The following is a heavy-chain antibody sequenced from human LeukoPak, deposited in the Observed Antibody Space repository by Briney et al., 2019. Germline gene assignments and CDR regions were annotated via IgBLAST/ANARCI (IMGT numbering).Heavy chain of an antibody. Sequence: SETLSLTRTVSGGSISSGDYYWSWIRQPPGKGLEWIGYIYYSGSTYYNPSLKSRVTISVDTSKNQFSLKLSSVTAADTAVCYCATADYCDSSGYYYGSFDIWGQGTMVTVSS. J-gene: IGHJ3*02. CDR2: IYYSGST. V-gene: IGHV4-30-4*01. D-gene: IGHD3-22*01. CDR3: ATADYCDSSGYYYGSFDI. CDR1: GGSISSGDYY.